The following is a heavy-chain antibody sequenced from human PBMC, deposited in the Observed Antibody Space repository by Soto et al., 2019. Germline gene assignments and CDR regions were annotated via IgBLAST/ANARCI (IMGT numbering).Heavy chain of an antibody. CDR3: ARIERKLGYCSSTSCRYYYYGMDV. V-gene: IGHV4-39*01. Sequence: SETLSLTCTVSGGSISSSSYYWGWIRQPPGKGLEWIGSIYYSGSTYYNPSLKSRVTISVDTSKNQFSLKLSSVTAADTAMYYCARIERKLGYCSSTSCRYYYYGMDVWGQGTTVTVSS. J-gene: IGHJ6*02. D-gene: IGHD2-2*01. CDR1: GGSISSSSYY. CDR2: IYYSGST.